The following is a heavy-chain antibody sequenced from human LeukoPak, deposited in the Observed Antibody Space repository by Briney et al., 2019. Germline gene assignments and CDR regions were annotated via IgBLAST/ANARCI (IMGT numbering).Heavy chain of an antibody. CDR3: ARYRQLSYYYYGMDV. V-gene: IGHV4-59*01. J-gene: IGHJ6*02. CDR1: GGSISSYY. CDR2: IYYSGST. D-gene: IGHD6-13*01. Sequence: SETLSLTCTVSGGSISSYYWSWVRQPPGKGRECRGYIYYSGSTNYNPSLKSRVTISVDTSKNQFSLKLSSVTAADTAVYYCARYRQLSYYYYGMDVWGQGTTVTVSS.